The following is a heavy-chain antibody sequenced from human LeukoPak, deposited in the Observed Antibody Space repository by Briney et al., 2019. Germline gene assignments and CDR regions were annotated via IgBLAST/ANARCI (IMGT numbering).Heavy chain of an antibody. V-gene: IGHV1-2*02. CDR1: GYTFTDYY. J-gene: IGHJ3*02. D-gene: IGHD3-10*01. CDR3: ARGMIRGVIGGGAFDI. CDR2: INPNIGGP. Sequence: ASVKVSCKASGYTFTDYYIHWVRQAPGQGLGWMGWINPNIGGPNYAQKFQGRVTMTRDTSISTAYMELGRLRSEDTAVYYCARGMIRGVIGGGAFDIWGQGTMVTVSS.